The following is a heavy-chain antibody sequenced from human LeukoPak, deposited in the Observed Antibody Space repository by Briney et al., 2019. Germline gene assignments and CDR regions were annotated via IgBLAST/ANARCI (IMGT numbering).Heavy chain of an antibody. Sequence: SQTLSLTCTVSGGSISSCDYYWSWIRQPPGKGLEWIVCIYYSGRTYYNPSLNSLSIISVDTSKNQVSRTVTSVTTAHTAVYYCAALHRPAAMDYWGQGTLVTVSS. CDR2: IYYSGRT. CDR1: GGSISSCDYY. CDR3: AALHRPAAMDY. D-gene: IGHD2-2*01. V-gene: IGHV4-30-4*01. J-gene: IGHJ4*02.